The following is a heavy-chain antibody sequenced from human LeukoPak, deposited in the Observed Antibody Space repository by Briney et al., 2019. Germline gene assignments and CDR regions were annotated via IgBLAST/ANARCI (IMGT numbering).Heavy chain of an antibody. CDR1: GGSFSGYY. V-gene: IGHV4-34*01. D-gene: IGHD4-17*01. CDR3: AKARHFGDYVSSFDS. J-gene: IGHJ4*02. CDR2: INQSGST. Sequence: PSETLSLTCAVYGGSFSGYYWNWIRQPPGKGLEWIGEINQSGSTNYNPSLKSRVTISVDTSKNHFSLKLNSVTAADTAVYYCAKARHFGDYVSSFDSWGQGTLLTVSS.